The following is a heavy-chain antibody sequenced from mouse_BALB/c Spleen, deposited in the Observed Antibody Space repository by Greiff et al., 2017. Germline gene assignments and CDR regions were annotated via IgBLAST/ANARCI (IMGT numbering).Heavy chain of an antibody. Sequence: EVMLVESGGGLVKPGGSLKLSCAASGFTFSSYAMSWVRQTPEKRLEWVASISSGGSTYYPDSVKGRFTISRDNARNILYLQMSSLRSEDTAMYYCARGWDGYYAWFAYWGQGTLVTVSA. J-gene: IGHJ3*01. CDR3: ARGWDGYYAWFAY. CDR1: GFTFSSYA. CDR2: ISSGGST. D-gene: IGHD2-3*01. V-gene: IGHV5-6-5*01.